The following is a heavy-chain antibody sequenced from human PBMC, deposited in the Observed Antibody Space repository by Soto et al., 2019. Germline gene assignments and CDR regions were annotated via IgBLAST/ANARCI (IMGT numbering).Heavy chain of an antibody. V-gene: IGHV4-59*01. CDR3: ARRYGGNFDY. CDR2: IYYSGST. CDR1: GGSISSYY. Sequence: QVQLQESGPGLVKPSETLSLTCTVSGGSISSYYWSWIRQPPGKGLEWIGYIYYSGSTNYKPSLKSRVTISVDTSKNQFSLKVRSVTAADTAVYYCARRYGGNFDYWGQGTLVTVSS. D-gene: IGHD1-26*01. J-gene: IGHJ4*02.